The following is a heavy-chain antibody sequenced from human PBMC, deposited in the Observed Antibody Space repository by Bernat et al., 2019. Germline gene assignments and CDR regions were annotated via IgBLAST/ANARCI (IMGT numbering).Heavy chain of an antibody. D-gene: IGHD3-10*01. CDR3: TSVMVLV. V-gene: IGHV3-15*01. CDR1: GFTFSNAW. CDR2: IKSKTDGGST. J-gene: IGHJ4*02. Sequence: EVQLVESGGGLVKPGGSLRLSCAASGFTFSNAWMSWVRQAPGKGLEWVARIKSKTDGGSTDYAVPVQGRFTISRDDSKNTLHLQMNSLKTEDTAVYYCTSVMVLVWGQGTLVTVSS.